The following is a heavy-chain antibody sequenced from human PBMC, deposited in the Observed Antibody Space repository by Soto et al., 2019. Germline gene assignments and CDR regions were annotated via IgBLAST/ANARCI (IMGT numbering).Heavy chain of an antibody. V-gene: IGHV1-18*01. J-gene: IGHJ3*02. CDR1: GYTFTSYG. CDR2: ISAYNGNT. Sequence: QVQLVQSGAEVKKPGASVKVSCKAVGYTFTSYGISWVRQAPGQGLEGMGRISAYNGNTNYAQKLQGRVTVTTDTSTSTAYMELTSVRSDDTAVYYCAREWGRGTFDIWGHGTMVTVSS. CDR3: AREWGRGTFDI. D-gene: IGHD3-16*01.